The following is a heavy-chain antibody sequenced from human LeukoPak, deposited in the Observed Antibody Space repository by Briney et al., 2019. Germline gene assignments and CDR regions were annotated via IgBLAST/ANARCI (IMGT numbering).Heavy chain of an antibody. J-gene: IGHJ4*02. Sequence: SETLSLTCTVSGGSISTYYWSWIRQPPGKGLEWIGYIYYTGSTNYNPSLKSGVTISVDTSKNQSSLRLSSVTAADTAVYHCARHFMVRGVIIPYYFDYWGQGTLVTVSS. CDR1: GGSISTYY. V-gene: IGHV4-59*08. CDR3: ARHFMVRGVIIPYYFDY. CDR2: IYYTGST. D-gene: IGHD3-10*01.